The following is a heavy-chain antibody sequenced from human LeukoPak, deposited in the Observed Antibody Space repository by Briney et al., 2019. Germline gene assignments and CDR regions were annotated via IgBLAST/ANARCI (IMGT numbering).Heavy chain of an antibody. Sequence: SVKVSCKASGGTFSSYAISWVRQAPGQGLEWMGGIIPIFGTANYAQKFQGRVTITANESTSTAYMELSSLRSEDTAVYYCARDNSVRDEAWWFNPWGQGTLVTVSS. J-gene: IGHJ5*02. CDR2: IIPIFGTA. V-gene: IGHV1-69*13. D-gene: IGHD5-24*01. CDR3: ARDNSVRDEAWWFNP. CDR1: GGTFSSYA.